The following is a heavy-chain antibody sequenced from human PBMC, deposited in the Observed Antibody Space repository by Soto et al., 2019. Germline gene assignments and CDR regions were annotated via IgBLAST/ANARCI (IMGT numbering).Heavy chain of an antibody. CDR3: ASAQRSGVSDY. V-gene: IGHV4-59*01. CDR1: GDSITHNY. J-gene: IGHJ4*02. Sequence: SETLSLTCSVSGDSITHNYWSWIRQPPGKGLEWIAYISHSARINYNPSLKSRVSISLDTSKNQFSLRVNSLTPADTAVYYCASAQRSGVSDYWGQGTLVTVSS. D-gene: IGHD3-3*01. CDR2: ISHSARI.